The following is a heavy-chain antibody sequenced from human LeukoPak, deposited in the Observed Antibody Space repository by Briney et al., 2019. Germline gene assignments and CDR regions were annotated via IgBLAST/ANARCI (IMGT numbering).Heavy chain of an antibody. Sequence: GGSMRLSSALSGLIFSVFAMSWVRQAPGKGLEWVSAISGSGGSTYYADSVKGRFTISRDNSKSTLYMQMNSLRAEDTAVYYCAKADDYGWFDPWGQGTLVTVSS. D-gene: IGHD4-17*01. CDR1: GLIFSVFA. CDR2: ISGSGGST. CDR3: AKADDYGWFDP. V-gene: IGHV3-23*01. J-gene: IGHJ5*02.